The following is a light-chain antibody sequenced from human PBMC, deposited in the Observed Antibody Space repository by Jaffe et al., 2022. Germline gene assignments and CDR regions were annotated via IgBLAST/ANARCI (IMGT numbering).Light chain of an antibody. V-gene: IGLV2-8*01. CDR1: SSDVGGYNY. Sequence: QSALTQPPSASGSPGQSVTISCTGTSSDVGGYNYVFWYQQHPGKAPKLMIYEVDKRPSGVPDRFSGSKSGNTASLTVSGLQAEDEADYYCSSYAGSNNWVVFGGGTKLTVL. CDR2: EVD. J-gene: IGLJ2*01. CDR3: SSYAGSNNWVV.